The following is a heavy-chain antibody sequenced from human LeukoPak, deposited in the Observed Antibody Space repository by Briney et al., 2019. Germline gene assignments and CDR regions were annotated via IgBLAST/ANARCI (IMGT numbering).Heavy chain of an antibody. V-gene: IGHV3-73*01. CDR2: IRSKANSYAT. J-gene: IGHJ4*02. D-gene: IGHD3-22*01. CDR3: TRPVYYDSSGQNY. Sequence: GGSLGLSCAASGFTFSGSAMHWVRQASGKGLEWVGRIRSKANSYATAYAASVKGRFTISRDDSKNTAYLQMNSLKTEDTAVYYCTRPVYYDSSGQNYWGQGTLVTVSS. CDR1: GFTFSGSA.